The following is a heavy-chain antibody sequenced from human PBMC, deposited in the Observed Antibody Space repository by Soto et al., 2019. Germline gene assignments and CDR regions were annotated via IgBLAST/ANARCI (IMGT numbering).Heavy chain of an antibody. J-gene: IGHJ6*02. CDR1: GFTFSGYS. V-gene: IGHV3-30*03. Sequence: GGSLRLSCAASGFTFSGYSMHWVRQAPGKGLEWVAVISYDGSNKYYADSVKGRFTISRDNSKNTLYLQMNSLRAEDTAVYYCARTTLRFLEWSGMDVWGQGTTVTRLL. CDR2: ISYDGSNK. CDR3: ARTTLRFLEWSGMDV. D-gene: IGHD3-3*01.